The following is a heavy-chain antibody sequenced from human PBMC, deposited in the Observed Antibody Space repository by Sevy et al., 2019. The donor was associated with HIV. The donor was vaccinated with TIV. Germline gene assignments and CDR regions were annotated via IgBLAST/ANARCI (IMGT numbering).Heavy chain of an antibody. Sequence: GGSLRLSCAASGFTFDDYGMSWVRQAPGKGLEWVFGINWNGGSSGYADSVKGRFTISRDNAKNSLYLQMNSLRAEDTALYYCARDYAYGSGSYYNSSYYYYGMDVWGQGTTVTVSS. CDR1: GFTFDDYG. J-gene: IGHJ6*02. D-gene: IGHD3-10*01. V-gene: IGHV3-20*04. CDR3: ARDYAYGSGSYYNSSYYYYGMDV. CDR2: INWNGGSS.